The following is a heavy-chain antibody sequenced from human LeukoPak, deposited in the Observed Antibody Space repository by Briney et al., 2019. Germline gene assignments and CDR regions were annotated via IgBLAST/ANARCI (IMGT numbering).Heavy chain of an antibody. J-gene: IGHJ3*02. CDR3: ATYSTGFDI. CDR2: INHRGST. V-gene: IGHV4-34*01. Sequence: SETLSLTCAVYGGSFSDYYWTWIRQPPGKGLEWIGEINHRGSTHYNPSLKSRVTISVDTSKMQFSLKLSSVTAADTAVYYCATYSTGFDIWGQGTVVTVSS. CDR1: GGSFSDYY. D-gene: IGHD6-19*01.